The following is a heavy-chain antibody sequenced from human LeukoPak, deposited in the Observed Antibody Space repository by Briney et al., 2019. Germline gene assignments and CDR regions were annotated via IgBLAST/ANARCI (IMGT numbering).Heavy chain of an antibody. D-gene: IGHD3-16*01. V-gene: IGHV1-2*02. J-gene: IGHJ5*02. CDR2: INPNSGGT. Sequence: ASVKVSCKASGYTFTGYYMHWVRQAPGQGLEWMGWINPNSGGTNYAQKFQGRVTMTRDTSISTAYMELSRLRSDDTAVYYCARWPRGITNNWFDPWGQGTLVTVSS. CDR3: ARWPRGITNNWFDP. CDR1: GYTFTGYY.